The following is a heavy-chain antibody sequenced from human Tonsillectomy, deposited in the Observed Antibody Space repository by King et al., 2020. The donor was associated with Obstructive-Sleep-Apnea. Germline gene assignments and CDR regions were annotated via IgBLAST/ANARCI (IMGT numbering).Heavy chain of an antibody. D-gene: IGHD4-17*01. CDR2: IWYDGTNK. CDR1: GFTFSTYN. J-gene: IGHJ5*02. CDR3: ASDVECRGDYSLNWFDP. Sequence: VQLVESGGGVVQPGRSLRRSCAASGFTFSTYNMHWVRQAPGKGLEWGALIWYDGTNKFYGDSVQGRFTISRDNSKKTLFLQMNSLRVDDTAFYYCASDVECRGDYSLNWFDPWGQGTQVTVSS. V-gene: IGHV3-33*01.